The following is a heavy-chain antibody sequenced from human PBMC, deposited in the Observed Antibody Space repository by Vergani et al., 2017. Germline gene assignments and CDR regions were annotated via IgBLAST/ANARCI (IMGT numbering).Heavy chain of an antibody. CDR2: INPSGGST. CDR1: GYTFTSYY. CDR3: ARDPGDYGDYGGGMDV. V-gene: IGHV1-46*01. Sequence: QLVQSGAEVKKPGASVKVSCKASGYTFTSYYMHWVRQAPGQGLEWMGIINPSGGSTSYAQKFQGRVTMTRDTSTSTVYMELSSLRSEDTAVYYCARDPGDYGDYGGGMDVWGQGTTVTVSS. D-gene: IGHD4-17*01. J-gene: IGHJ6*02.